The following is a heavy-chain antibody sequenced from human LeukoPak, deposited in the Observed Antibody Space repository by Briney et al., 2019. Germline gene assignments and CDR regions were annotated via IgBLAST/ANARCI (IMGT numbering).Heavy chain of an antibody. V-gene: IGHV3-23*01. CDR1: GFTFSSSA. D-gene: IGHD4-17*01. Sequence: GGSLRLSCAASGFTFSSSAMSWVRQAPGKGLEWVSAISNNGGYTYYADSVQGRFTISRDNSKSTLYLQMNSLRAEDTAVYYCAKEHGDYPFDYWGQGTLVTVSS. J-gene: IGHJ4*02. CDR3: AKEHGDYPFDY. CDR2: ISNNGGYT.